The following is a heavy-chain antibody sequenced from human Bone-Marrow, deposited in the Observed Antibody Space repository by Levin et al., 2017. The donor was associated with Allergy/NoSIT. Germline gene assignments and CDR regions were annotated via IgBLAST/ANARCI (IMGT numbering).Heavy chain of an antibody. CDR2: IGYDGTEK. CDR1: GFTFSDYG. D-gene: IGHD1-1*01. CDR3: GKERATTGWTTGDY. J-gene: IGHJ4*02. V-gene: IGHV3-30*18. Sequence: HPGGSLRLSCAASGFTFSDYGMHWVRQAPGKGLEWVAVIGYDGTEKHYGDSVRGRFTISRDNSKNTLYLQMNSLRVEDTAVYFCGKERATTGWTTGDYWGQGTLVTVSS.